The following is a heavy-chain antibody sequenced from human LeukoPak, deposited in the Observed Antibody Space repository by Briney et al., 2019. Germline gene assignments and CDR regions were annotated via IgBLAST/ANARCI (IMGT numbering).Heavy chain of an antibody. J-gene: IGHJ6*02. CDR2: ISAYNGNT. Sequence: DSVKVSCKASGYTFTSYGISWVRQAPGQGLEWMGWISAYNGNTNYAQKLQGRVTMTTDTSTSTAYMELRSLRSDDTAVYYCARVPNAPSCSSTSCYLGPYYYGMDVWGQGTTVTVSS. V-gene: IGHV1-18*01. CDR3: ARVPNAPSCSSTSCYLGPYYYGMDV. CDR1: GYTFTSYG. D-gene: IGHD2-2*01.